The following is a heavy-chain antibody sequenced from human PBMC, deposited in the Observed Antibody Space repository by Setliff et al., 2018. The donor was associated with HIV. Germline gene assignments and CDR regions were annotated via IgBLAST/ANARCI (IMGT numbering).Heavy chain of an antibody. CDR2: IHFSGTT. J-gene: IGHJ4*02. CDR1: GGFSISNTDY. CDR3: ARPSLGIGGGSIFDL. V-gene: IGHV4-39*01. D-gene: IGHD3-3*01. Sequence: SETLSLTCTVSGGFSISNTDYWGWIRQSPGKGLEWIGNIHFSGTTHYNPSLKSRVTMFVATSKQQFFLSLASVTAADTALYYCARPSLGIGGGSIFDLWGQGLLVTVSS.